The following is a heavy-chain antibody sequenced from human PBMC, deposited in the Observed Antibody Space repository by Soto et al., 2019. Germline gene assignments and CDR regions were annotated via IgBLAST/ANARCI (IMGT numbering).Heavy chain of an antibody. V-gene: IGHV4-30-2*06. CDR1: GASISYGGFS. CDR2: ISHLEST. D-gene: IGHD5-12*01. Sequence: SETLSLTCTVSGASISYGGFSWSWIRQSPGKGLEWIGYISHLESTYFHPSFESRLTMSIDRTRNQFSLKLSSVTAADMAVYYCARGGGYDSFDYWGQGVLVTVS. J-gene: IGHJ4*02. CDR3: ARGGGYDSFDY.